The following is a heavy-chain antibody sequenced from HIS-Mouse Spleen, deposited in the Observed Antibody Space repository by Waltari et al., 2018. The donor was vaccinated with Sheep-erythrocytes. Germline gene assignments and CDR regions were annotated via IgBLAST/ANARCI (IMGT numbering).Heavy chain of an antibody. D-gene: IGHD6-13*01. Sequence: QVQLVQSGAEVKNPGAPVKVSCKAYGYPFTSYGLSRVRQAPGQGLEWMGGISAYNGNTNYAQKLQGRVTMTTDTSTSTAYMELRSLRSDDTAVYYCARLPGSWYVDYWGQGTLVTVSS. J-gene: IGHJ4*02. V-gene: IGHV1-18*01. CDR3: ARLPGSWYVDY. CDR1: GYPFTSYG. CDR2: ISAYNGNT.